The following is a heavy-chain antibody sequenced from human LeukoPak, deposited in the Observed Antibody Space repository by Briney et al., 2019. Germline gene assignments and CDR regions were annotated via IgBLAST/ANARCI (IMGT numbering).Heavy chain of an antibody. J-gene: IGHJ4*02. CDR1: GGSISSYY. V-gene: IGHV4-59*01. CDR3: AREVGGDGG. CDR2: IYYSGST. D-gene: IGHD2-21*02. Sequence: SETLSLTCTVSGGSISSYYWSWIRQPPGKGLEWIGYIYYSGSTNYNPSLKSRVTISVDTSKNPFSLKLSSVTAADTAVYYCAREVGGDGGWGQGTLVTVSS.